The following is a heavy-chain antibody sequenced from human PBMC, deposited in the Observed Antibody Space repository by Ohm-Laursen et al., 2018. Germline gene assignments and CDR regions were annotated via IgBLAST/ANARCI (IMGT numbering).Heavy chain of an antibody. Sequence: SLRLSCTASGFSFSSRGMHWVRQAPGRGLEWVAVISYDGSNKYYADSVKGRFTISRDNSKNTLYLQMNSLRAEDTAVYYCARDTALYHSYNWFDPRGQGTLVTVSS. J-gene: IGHJ5*02. CDR1: GFSFSSRG. V-gene: IGHV3-30*03. D-gene: IGHD1-14*01. CDR3: ARDTALYHSYNWFDP. CDR2: ISYDGSNK.